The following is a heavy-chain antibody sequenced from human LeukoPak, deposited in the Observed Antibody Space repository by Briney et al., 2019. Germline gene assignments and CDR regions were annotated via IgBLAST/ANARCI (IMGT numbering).Heavy chain of an antibody. J-gene: IGHJ4*02. CDR3: AMAYSSSWYYFDY. D-gene: IGHD6-13*01. CDR1: GGSIRGYF. Sequence: SETLSLTCTVSGGSIRGYFWTWIRQPPGKGLEWIGYIYYSGSTNYNPSLKSRVIIAVDTSKNQFSLRLSSVTAADTAVYYCAMAYSSSWYYFDYWGQGTLVTVSS. CDR2: IYYSGST. V-gene: IGHV4-59*01.